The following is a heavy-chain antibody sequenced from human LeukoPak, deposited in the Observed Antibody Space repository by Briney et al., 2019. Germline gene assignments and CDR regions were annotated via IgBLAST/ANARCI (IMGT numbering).Heavy chain of an antibody. Sequence: GGSLRLSCAASGFTFSSYAMHWVRQAPGKGLEWVSVIYSGGSTYYADSVKGRFTISRDNSKNTLYLQMNSLRAEGTAVYYCARSGVYYYGMDVWGQGTTVTVSS. CDR1: GFTFSSYA. CDR2: IYSGGST. CDR3: ARSGVYYYGMDV. D-gene: IGHD7-27*01. V-gene: IGHV3-53*01. J-gene: IGHJ6*02.